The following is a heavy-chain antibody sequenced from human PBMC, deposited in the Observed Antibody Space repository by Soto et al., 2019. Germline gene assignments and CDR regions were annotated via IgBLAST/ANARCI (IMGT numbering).Heavy chain of an antibody. CDR2: ISGSGGST. CDR1: GFTFSSYA. CDR3: AKDSRWVTTHY. D-gene: IGHD4-17*01. Sequence: GGSLRLSCAASGFTFSSYAMHWVRQAPGKGLEWVSAISGSGGSTYYADSVKGRFTISRDNSKNTLYLQMNSLRAEDTAVYYCAKDSRWVTTHYWGQGTLVTVSS. V-gene: IGHV3-23*01. J-gene: IGHJ4*02.